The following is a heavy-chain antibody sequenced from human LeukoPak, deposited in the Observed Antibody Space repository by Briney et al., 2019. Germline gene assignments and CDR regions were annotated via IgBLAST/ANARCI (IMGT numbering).Heavy chain of an antibody. CDR2: IRSDSSNQ. V-gene: IGHV3-30*02. J-gene: IGHJ4*02. Sequence: GGSLRLSCAASAFRFSSYGMHWVRQAPGKGPEWVAFIRSDSSNQYYADSVKGRFTISRDNSKNTLYLQMNSLRAEDTAVYYCASRDGTSWYFDYWGQGTLVTVSS. CDR1: AFRFSSYG. D-gene: IGHD6-13*01. CDR3: ASRDGTSWYFDY.